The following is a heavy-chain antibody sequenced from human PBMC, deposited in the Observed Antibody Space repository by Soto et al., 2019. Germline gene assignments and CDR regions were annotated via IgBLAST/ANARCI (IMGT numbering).Heavy chain of an antibody. J-gene: IGHJ6*03. CDR3: ARDSAYCRSTSCYLSSYYDMDV. V-gene: IGHV3-7*01. CDR2: IKQDGSEK. D-gene: IGHD2-2*01. Sequence: EVQVVESGGGLVQPGGSLRLSCAASGFTFSNHWMTWVRQAPGKGLEWVANIKQDGSEKYYVDSVKGRFTLSRDNAKNSLYLQMNSLRAEDTAVYYCARDSAYCRSTSCYLSSYYDMDVWGKGTTVTVSS. CDR1: GFTFSNHW.